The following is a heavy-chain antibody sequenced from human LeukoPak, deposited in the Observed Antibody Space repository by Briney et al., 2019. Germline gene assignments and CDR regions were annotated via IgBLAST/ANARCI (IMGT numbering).Heavy chain of an antibody. D-gene: IGHD2-2*01. V-gene: IGHV3-21*01. CDR2: ISTSSRYI. Sequence: GGSLRLFCAASGFTLSNYDMNWVLQAPGKGLEWVSSISTSSRYIYYKDSVRGRFTISRDDAKNSLYLEMNSLRAEDTAVYYCARADCSSSTCYLRRSWFDPWGQGTLVTVSS. CDR3: ARADCSSSTCYLRRSWFDP. CDR1: GFTLSNYD. J-gene: IGHJ5*02.